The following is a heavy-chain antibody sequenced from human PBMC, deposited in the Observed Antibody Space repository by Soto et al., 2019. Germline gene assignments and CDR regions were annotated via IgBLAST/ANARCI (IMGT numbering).Heavy chain of an antibody. V-gene: IGHV4-39*01. D-gene: IGHD4-17*01. J-gene: IGHJ4*02. CDR2: IYYSGSA. CDR3: ARLKSYGDYAFDY. CDR1: GGSISSSSYY. Sequence: PSETLSLTCTVSGGSISSSSYYWGGIRQPPEKRKERIGSIYYSGSAYYNPSLNSRITLSVDTSKNQFSLKLDSVTAADTAVYYCARLKSYGDYAFDYWGQGTLV.